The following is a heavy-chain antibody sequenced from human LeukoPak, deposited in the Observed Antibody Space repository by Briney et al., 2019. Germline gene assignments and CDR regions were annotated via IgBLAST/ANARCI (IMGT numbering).Heavy chain of an antibody. Sequence: GGSLRLSCAASGFTFSSYSMNWVRQAPGKGLEWVSYISSSSSTIYYADSVKGRFTISRDNAKNSLYLQMNSLRDEDTAVYYCASGLKSVGGFDIWGQGTMVTVSS. CDR2: ISSSSSTI. D-gene: IGHD3-16*01. CDR1: GFTFSSYS. J-gene: IGHJ3*02. V-gene: IGHV3-48*02. CDR3: ASGLKSVGGFDI.